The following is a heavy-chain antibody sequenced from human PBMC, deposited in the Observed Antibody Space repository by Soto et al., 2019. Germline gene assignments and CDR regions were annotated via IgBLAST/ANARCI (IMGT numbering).Heavy chain of an antibody. CDR2: IYYSGST. CDR1: GGSISSYY. D-gene: IGHD3-3*01. J-gene: IGHJ6*02. Sequence: LSLTCTVSGGSISSYYWSWIRQPPGKGLEWIGYIYYSGSTNYNPSLKSRVTISVDTSKNQFSLKLSSVTAADTAVYYCARGTRFLEWLPGYYGMDVWGQGTTVTVYS. CDR3: ARGTRFLEWLPGYYGMDV. V-gene: IGHV4-59*01.